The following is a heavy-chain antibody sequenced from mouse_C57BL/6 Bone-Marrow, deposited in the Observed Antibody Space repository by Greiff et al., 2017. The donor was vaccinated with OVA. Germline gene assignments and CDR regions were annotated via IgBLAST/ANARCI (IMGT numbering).Heavy chain of an antibody. D-gene: IGHD2-1*01. J-gene: IGHJ3*01. CDR2: ISNGGGST. CDR1: GFTFSDYY. V-gene: IGHV5-12*01. CDR3: ARSIYYGNYQAWFAY. Sequence: EVMLVESGGGLVQPGGSLKLSCAASGFTFSDYYMYWVRQTPEKRLEWVAYISNGGGSTYYPDTVKGRYTISRDNAKNTPYLQLSRLKSEDTAVYYCARSIYYGNYQAWFAYWGQGTLVTVSA.